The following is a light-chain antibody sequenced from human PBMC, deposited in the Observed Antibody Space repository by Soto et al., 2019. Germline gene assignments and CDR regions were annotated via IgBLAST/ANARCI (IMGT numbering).Light chain of an antibody. J-gene: IGLJ2*01. V-gene: IGLV2-23*01. CDR2: EGS. CDR1: SSDVGSYNL. Sequence: QSVLAQPASVSASPGQSITISCTGISSDVGSYNLVSWYQQHPGKAPKLMIYEGSKRPSGVSNRFSGSNSGNTASLTISGLQAEDEADYYCCSYAGSSTRFGGGTKLTVL. CDR3: CSYAGSSTR.